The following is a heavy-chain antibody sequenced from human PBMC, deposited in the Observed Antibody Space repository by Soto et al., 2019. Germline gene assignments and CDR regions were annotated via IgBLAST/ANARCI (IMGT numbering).Heavy chain of an antibody. CDR3: ARGTLRYCSGGSCYSYDNYYYYMDV. Sequence: ASVKVSCKASGYTFTSYGISWVRQAPGQGLEWMGWISAYNGNTNYAQKLQGRVTMTTDTSTSTAYMEPRSLRSDDTAVYYCARGTLRYCSGGSCYSYDNYYYYMDVWGKGTTVTVSS. V-gene: IGHV1-18*01. CDR1: GYTFTSYG. D-gene: IGHD2-15*01. CDR2: ISAYNGNT. J-gene: IGHJ6*03.